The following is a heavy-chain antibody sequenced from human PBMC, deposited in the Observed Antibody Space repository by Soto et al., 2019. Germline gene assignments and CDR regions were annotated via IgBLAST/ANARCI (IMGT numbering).Heavy chain of an antibody. CDR3: ARVWGSIHP. V-gene: IGHV1-8*01. Sequence: ASVKVSCTASGYPLTSYDINWVRQATGQGLEWMGWMNPNSGNTGLAQKFQGRVTMTRNTSISTAYMELSSLSSEDTAVYFCARVWGSIHPWGQGTLVTVSS. D-gene: IGHD3-10*01. CDR1: GYPLTSYD. CDR2: MNPNSGNT. J-gene: IGHJ5*02.